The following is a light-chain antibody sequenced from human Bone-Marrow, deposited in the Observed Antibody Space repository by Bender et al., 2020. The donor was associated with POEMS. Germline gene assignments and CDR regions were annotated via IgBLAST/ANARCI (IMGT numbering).Light chain of an antibody. CDR2: NNS. Sequence: QSVLTQPPSASGTPGQRVTISCSGSSSKFGSYPVNWYQQLPGAAPKLVIFNNSQRPSGVPDRFSGSNSGTSASLAISGLRSDDGADLYCATWDDSLNGWGFGGGTKLTVL. J-gene: IGLJ3*02. CDR3: ATWDDSLNGWG. V-gene: IGLV1-44*01. CDR1: SSKFGSYP.